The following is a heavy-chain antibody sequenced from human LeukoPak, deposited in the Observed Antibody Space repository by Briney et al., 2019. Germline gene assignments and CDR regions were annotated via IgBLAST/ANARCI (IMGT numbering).Heavy chain of an antibody. CDR2: IYYSGST. V-gene: IGHV4-59*01. D-gene: IGHD3-3*01. CDR3: ARDPLGTIFGVSTPYCYFDL. Sequence: SETLSLTCTVSGGSISSYYWSWIRQPPGKGLEWIGYIYYSGSTNYNPSLKSRVTISVDTSKNQFSLKLSSVTAADTAVYYCARDPLGTIFGVSTPYCYFDLWGRGTLVTVSS. CDR1: GGSISSYY. J-gene: IGHJ2*01.